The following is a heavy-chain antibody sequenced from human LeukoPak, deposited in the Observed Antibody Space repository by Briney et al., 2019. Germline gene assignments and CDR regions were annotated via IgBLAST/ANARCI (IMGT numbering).Heavy chain of an antibody. J-gene: IGHJ4*02. V-gene: IGHV4-39*01. CDR3: ARRRSLYSRLPRGSSWYNY. Sequence: SGTLSLTCTVAGGSISSSSYYWGWIRQPPGKGLEWIGSIYYSGSTYYNPSLKSRVTISVDTSKNQFSLKLSSVTAADPAVYYCARRRSLYSRLPRGSSWYNYWAQGTLVTVSS. CDR2: IYYSGST. CDR1: GGSISSSSYY. D-gene: IGHD6-13*01.